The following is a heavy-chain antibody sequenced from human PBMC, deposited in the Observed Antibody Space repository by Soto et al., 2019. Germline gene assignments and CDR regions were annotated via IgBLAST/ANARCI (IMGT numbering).Heavy chain of an antibody. Sequence: QLQLQESGPGLVRPSETLSLTCTVSGGSISSSSFYWGWIRQPPGKGLEWIGSIHYSGSTYYDPSLKSRVTISGDTSNSQFSLKVSSVTAADTAVYYCARTTEGLWYFDRWGRGTPVIVSS. V-gene: IGHV4-39*01. CDR3: ARTTEGLWYFDR. J-gene: IGHJ2*01. CDR1: GGSISSSSFY. CDR2: IHYSGST. D-gene: IGHD4-17*01.